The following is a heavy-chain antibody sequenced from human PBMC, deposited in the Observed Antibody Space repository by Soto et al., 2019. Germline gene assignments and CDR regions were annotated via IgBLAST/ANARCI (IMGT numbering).Heavy chain of an antibody. CDR1: GGSISSGGYY. V-gene: IGHV4-31*03. D-gene: IGHD5-12*01. J-gene: IGHJ4*02. CDR3: ARGGGYDYLDY. CDR2: IYYSGST. Sequence: QVRLQESGPGLVKPSQTLSLTCTVSGGSISSGGYYWSWIRQHPGKGLEWIGYIYYSGSTSYNPSLKSRLTISVDTSKNQFSLKLSSVTAADTAVCYCARGGGYDYLDYWGQGTLVTVSS.